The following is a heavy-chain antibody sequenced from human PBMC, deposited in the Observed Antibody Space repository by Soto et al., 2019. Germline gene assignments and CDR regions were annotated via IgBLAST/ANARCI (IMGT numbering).Heavy chain of an antibody. CDR3: ARQIYDSDTGPNFQYYFDS. V-gene: IGHV1-8*01. CDR1: GYTFITYD. CDR2: MNPSNGNA. Sequence: ASVKVSCKASGYTFITYDINWVRQATGQGLEWMGWMNPSNGNAGYAQNFQGRVTMTRNTSISTAYMELSSLRSDDTAVYFCARQIYDSDTGPNFQYYFDSWGQGTPVTVSS. D-gene: IGHD3-22*01. J-gene: IGHJ4*02.